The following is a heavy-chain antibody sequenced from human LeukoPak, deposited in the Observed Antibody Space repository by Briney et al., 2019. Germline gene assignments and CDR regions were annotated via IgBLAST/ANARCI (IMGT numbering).Heavy chain of an antibody. CDR3: ARDLLETDGVDY. D-gene: IGHD1-1*01. Sequence: GGSLRLSCAASGFTFSSYAMSWVCQAPGKGLEWVSAISGSGGSTYYADSVKGRFTISRDKAKNSLYLQMNSLRAEDTAVYYCARDLLETDGVDYWGQGTLVTVSS. J-gene: IGHJ4*02. CDR2: ISGSGGST. CDR1: GFTFSSYA. V-gene: IGHV3-23*01.